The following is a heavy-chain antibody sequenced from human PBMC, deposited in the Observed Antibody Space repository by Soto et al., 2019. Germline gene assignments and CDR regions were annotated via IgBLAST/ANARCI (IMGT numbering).Heavy chain of an antibody. CDR3: AKDQGYSGYGY. CDR2: IWYDGSNK. CDR1: GFTFSSYG. Sequence: PGGSLRLSCAASGFTFSSYGMHWVRQAPGKGLEWVAVIWYDGSNKYYTDSVKGRFTISRDNSKNTLYLQMNSLRAEDTAVYYCAKDQGYSGYGYWGQGTLVTVSS. V-gene: IGHV3-33*06. D-gene: IGHD5-12*01. J-gene: IGHJ4*02.